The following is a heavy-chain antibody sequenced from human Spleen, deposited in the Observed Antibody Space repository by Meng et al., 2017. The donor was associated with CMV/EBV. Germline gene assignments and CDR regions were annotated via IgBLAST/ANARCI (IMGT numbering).Heavy chain of an antibody. V-gene: IGHV5-51*01. J-gene: IGHJ4*02. CDR3: ARPLALSSSWYYFDY. D-gene: IGHD6-13*01. Sequence: SGYSCTSYWIGWVRQLPGKGLAWLGIIYPGDSDTRYSPSFQGQVTISADKSISTAYLQWSSLKASDTAMYYCARPLALSSSWYYFDYWGQGTLVTVSS. CDR2: IYPGDSDT. CDR1: GYSCTSYW.